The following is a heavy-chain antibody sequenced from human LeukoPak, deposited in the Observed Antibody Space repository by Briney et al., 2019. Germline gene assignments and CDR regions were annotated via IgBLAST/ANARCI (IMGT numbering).Heavy chain of an antibody. Sequence: PGGSLRLSCAASRFTFSRYVMHWVRQAPGEGLEWVAVIWYDGTNRYYADSVKGRFTISRDNSENTLYLQMSSLRAEDTAVYYCARGPKSYGIVYYFDYWGQGTLVTVSS. CDR3: ARGPKSYGIVYYFDY. CDR2: IWYDGTNR. D-gene: IGHD1-26*01. V-gene: IGHV3-33*01. J-gene: IGHJ4*02. CDR1: RFTFSRYV.